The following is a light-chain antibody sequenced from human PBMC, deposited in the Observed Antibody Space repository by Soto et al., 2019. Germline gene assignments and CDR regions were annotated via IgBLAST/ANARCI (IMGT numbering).Light chain of an antibody. CDR3: QQRSNWPLT. CDR1: QSVSSY. J-gene: IGKJ4*01. Sequence: EIMLTQSPATLSLSPGERATLSCRASQSVSSYLAWYQQKPGQAPRLLIYDASNRATGIPARFSGSGSGTGFTLTISSLEPEDFAVYDCQQRSNWPLTFGGGTKVEIK. CDR2: DAS. V-gene: IGKV3-11*01.